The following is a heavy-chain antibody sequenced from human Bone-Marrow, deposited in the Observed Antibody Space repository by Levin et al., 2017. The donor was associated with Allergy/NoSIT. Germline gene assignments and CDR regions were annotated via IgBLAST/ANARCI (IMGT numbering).Heavy chain of an antibody. CDR2: LSASGGVS. J-gene: IGHJ4*02. CDR3: ATGFDFWRGFYYFDS. V-gene: IGHV3-23*01. CDR1: GFTLSNFA. D-gene: IGHD3-3*01. Sequence: TGGSLRLSCEASGFTLSNFAMSWVRQAPGKSLEWVSTLSASGGVSYYEESVRGRFTTTRGNSKSTAFLQMNSLRVDDTAVYYCATGFDFWRGFYYFDSWGQGTLVTVSS.